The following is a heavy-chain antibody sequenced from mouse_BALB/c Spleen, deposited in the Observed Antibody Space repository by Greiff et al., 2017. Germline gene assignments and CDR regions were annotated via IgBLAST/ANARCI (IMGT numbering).Heavy chain of an antibody. D-gene: IGHD1-1*01. V-gene: IGHV5-17*02. Sequence: EVQRVESGGGLVQPGGSRKLSCAASGFTFSSFGMHWVRQAPEKGLEWVAYISSGSSTIYYADTVKGRFTISRDNPKNTLFLQMTSLRSEDPAMYYCARSSHYYGSNYDAIDYWGQGTSVTVSS. CDR1: GFTFSSFG. CDR3: ARSSHYYGSNYDAIDY. J-gene: IGHJ4*01. CDR2: ISSGSSTI.